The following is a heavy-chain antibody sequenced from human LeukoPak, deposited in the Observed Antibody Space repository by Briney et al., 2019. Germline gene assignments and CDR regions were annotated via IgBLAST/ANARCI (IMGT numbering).Heavy chain of an antibody. CDR3: ARGSNSVAY. V-gene: IGHV4-59*12. J-gene: IGHJ4*02. CDR2: VYYTGGT. CDR1: GGSISNYY. D-gene: IGHD4-23*01. Sequence: PSETLSLTCTVSGGSISNYYWTWIRQPPGKGLEWIGFVYYTGGTNYNPSLKSRVTISVDTSKNQFSLNLSSVTAADTAVYYCARGSNSVAYWGQGTLVTVSS.